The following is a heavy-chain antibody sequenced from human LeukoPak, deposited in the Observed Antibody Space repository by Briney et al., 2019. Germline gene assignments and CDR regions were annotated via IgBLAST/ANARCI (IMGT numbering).Heavy chain of an antibody. Sequence: ASVKVSCKASGGTFSSYAISWVRQAPGQGLEWMGRIIPILGIANYAQKFQGRVTITADKSTSTAYMELSSLRSEDTAVYYCARWSVHSGYDNPYFDYWGQGTLVTVSS. CDR1: GGTFSSYA. J-gene: IGHJ4*02. V-gene: IGHV1-69*04. CDR3: ARWSVHSGYDNPYFDY. CDR2: IIPILGIA. D-gene: IGHD5-12*01.